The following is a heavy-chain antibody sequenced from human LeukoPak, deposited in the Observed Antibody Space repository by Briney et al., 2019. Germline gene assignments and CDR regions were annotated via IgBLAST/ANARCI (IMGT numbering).Heavy chain of an antibody. CDR1: GSSISRGSYY. CDR2: FYPSGIT. D-gene: IGHD3-16*01. Sequence: SETLSLTCSVSGSSISRGSYYWSWIRQPAGKGLEWIGRFYPSGITNDNPSFKSRVTISADTSKNQFSLKLSSVTAADTAVYYCARFRRVGAGDYWGQGTLVTVSS. V-gene: IGHV4-61*02. J-gene: IGHJ4*02. CDR3: ARFRRVGAGDY.